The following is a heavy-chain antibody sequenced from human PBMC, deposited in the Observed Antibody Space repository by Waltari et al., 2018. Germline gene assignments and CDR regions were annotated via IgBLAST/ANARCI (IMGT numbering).Heavy chain of an antibody. J-gene: IGHJ4*02. CDR1: GFTFSSYA. D-gene: IGHD6-6*01. CDR2: ISGSGGST. Sequence: EVQLLESGGGLVQPGGSLRLSCAASGFTFSSYAMSWVRQAPGKGLEWVSAISGSGGSTYYADSVKGRFTNSSDNSKNTLYLQMNSLRDEDTAVYYCAKDMEQLARSPVDYWGQGTLVTVSS. CDR3: AKDMEQLARSPVDY. V-gene: IGHV3-23*01.